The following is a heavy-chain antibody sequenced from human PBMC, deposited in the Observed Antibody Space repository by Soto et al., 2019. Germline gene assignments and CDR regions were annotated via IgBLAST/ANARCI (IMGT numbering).Heavy chain of an antibody. J-gene: IGHJ4*02. D-gene: IGHD4-4*01. CDR2: IYYSGST. CDR3: ARGMTTVTTLDY. V-gene: IGHV4-59*01. CDR1: GGSISNYY. Sequence: PSETLSLTCTVSGGSISNYYWTWIRQPPGKGLEWIGYIYYSGSTNYNPSLKSRVTISVDTSKNQFSLKLSSVTAADTAVYYCARGMTTVTTLDYWGQGTLVTVSS.